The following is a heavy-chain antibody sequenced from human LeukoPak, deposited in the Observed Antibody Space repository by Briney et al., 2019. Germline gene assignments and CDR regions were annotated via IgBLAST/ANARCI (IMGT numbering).Heavy chain of an antibody. V-gene: IGHV4-34*01. D-gene: IGHD2/OR15-2a*01. CDR1: GGSFSGYY. J-gene: IGHJ4*02. Sequence: SETLSLTCAVYGGSFSGYYWSWIRQPPGKGLEWIGEINHSGSTNYNPSLKSRVTISVDKSKNQFSLKPSSVTAADTAGYYCAKNTRGPGRYYFDYWGQGTLVTVSS. CDR2: INHSGST. CDR3: AKNTRGPGRYYFDY.